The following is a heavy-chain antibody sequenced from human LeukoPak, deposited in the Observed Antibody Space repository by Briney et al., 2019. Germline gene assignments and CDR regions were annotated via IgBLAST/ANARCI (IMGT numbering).Heavy chain of an antibody. J-gene: IGHJ4*02. V-gene: IGHV4-39*01. Sequence: SETLSLTCTVSGGSISSSSYYWGWIRQPPGKGLEWIGTIYQSGSTYYNPSLKSRVTISVDTSKNQFSLKLSSVTASDTAAYYCARGSNYDFWTGYFDYWGQGALVTVTS. CDR2: IYQSGST. D-gene: IGHD3-3*01. CDR3: ARGSNYDFWTGYFDY. CDR1: GGSISSSSYY.